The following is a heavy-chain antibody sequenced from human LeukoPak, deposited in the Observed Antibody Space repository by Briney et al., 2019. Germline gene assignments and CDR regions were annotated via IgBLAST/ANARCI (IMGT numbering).Heavy chain of an antibody. Sequence: GGTLRLSCSTSGFTFSSYGMSWVRQAPGKGLEWVSAISGSGGSTYYADSVKGRFTISRDNSKSTLYLQMNSLRAEDTAVYYCARGIGTGRQPFDYWGQGTLVTVSS. J-gene: IGHJ4*02. CDR2: ISGSGGST. CDR3: ARGIGTGRQPFDY. D-gene: IGHD1-1*01. V-gene: IGHV3-23*01. CDR1: GFTFSSYG.